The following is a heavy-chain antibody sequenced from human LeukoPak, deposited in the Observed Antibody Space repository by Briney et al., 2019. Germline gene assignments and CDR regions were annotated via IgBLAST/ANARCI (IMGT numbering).Heavy chain of an antibody. CDR1: GGSFSSYY. CDR2: IYYSGST. J-gene: IGHJ6*02. CDR3: ARGFQYQLLPTYYYGMDV. Sequence: PSETLSLTCAVYGGSFSSYYWSWIRQPPGKGLEWIGYIYYSGSTNYNPSLKSRVTISVDTSKNQFSLKLSSVTAADTAVYYCARGFQYQLLPTYYYGMDVWGQGTTVTVSS. D-gene: IGHD2-2*01. V-gene: IGHV4-59*01.